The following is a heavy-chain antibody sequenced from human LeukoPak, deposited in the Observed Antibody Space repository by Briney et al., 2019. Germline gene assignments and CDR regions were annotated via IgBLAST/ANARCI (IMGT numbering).Heavy chain of an antibody. Sequence: GGSLRLSCAASGFTFSSYAMHWVRQAPGKGLEWVAVIWYDGSNKYYADSVKGRFTISRDNSKNTLYLQMNSLRAEDTAVYYCARGVSRYCSGGSCYYFDYWGQGTLVTVSS. CDR3: ARGVSRYCSGGSCYYFDY. D-gene: IGHD2-15*01. V-gene: IGHV3-33*08. CDR1: GFTFSSYA. CDR2: IWYDGSNK. J-gene: IGHJ4*02.